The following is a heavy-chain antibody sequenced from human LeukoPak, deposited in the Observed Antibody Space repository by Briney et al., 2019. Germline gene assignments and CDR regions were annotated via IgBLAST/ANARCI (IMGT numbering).Heavy chain of an antibody. CDR3: ARDQRDSSGYYPSY. D-gene: IGHD3-22*01. J-gene: IGHJ4*02. CDR1: GGSISGYY. V-gene: IGHV4-59*12. CDR2: IYYSGST. Sequence: PSETLSLTCTVSGGSISGYYWSWIRQFPGKGLEYIGYIYYSGSTTYNPSLKSRVTISVDSSKNQFSLKLTSVAAADTAVYYCARDQRDSSGYYPSYWGQGTLVTVSS.